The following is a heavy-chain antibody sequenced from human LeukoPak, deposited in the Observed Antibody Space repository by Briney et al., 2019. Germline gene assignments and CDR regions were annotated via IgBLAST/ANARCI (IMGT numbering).Heavy chain of an antibody. CDR3: ARGRYSYDDIYYYYMDV. Sequence: ASVKVSCKASGGTFSSYAISWVRQAPGQGLEWMGGIIPIFGTANYAQKFQGRVTITTDESTSTAYMELSSLRSEDTAVYYCARGRYSYDDIYYYYMDVWDKGTTVTVSS. CDR2: IIPIFGTA. V-gene: IGHV1-69*05. D-gene: IGHD5-18*01. J-gene: IGHJ6*03. CDR1: GGTFSSYA.